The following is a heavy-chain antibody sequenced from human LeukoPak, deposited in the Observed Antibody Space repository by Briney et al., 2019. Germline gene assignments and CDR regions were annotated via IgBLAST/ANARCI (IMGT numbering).Heavy chain of an antibody. CDR1: GGSISSGGYY. Sequence: SETLSLTCTVSGGSISSGGYYWSWIRQHPGKGLEWIGYIYYSGSTYYNPSLKSRVTISVDTSKNQFSLKLSSVTAADTAVYYCARVTRYGAAAGTRFDPWGQGTLVTVSS. J-gene: IGHJ5*02. CDR3: ARVTRYGAAAGTRFDP. D-gene: IGHD6-13*01. V-gene: IGHV4-31*03. CDR2: IYYSGST.